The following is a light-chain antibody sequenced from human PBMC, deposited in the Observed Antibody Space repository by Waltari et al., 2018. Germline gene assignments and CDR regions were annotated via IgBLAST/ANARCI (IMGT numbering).Light chain of an antibody. CDR1: RSNIGSNHA. V-gene: IGLV1-40*01. CDR3: QSYDSGLSAPV. Sequence: QSVLTQPPSVSGAPGQRVTIPCSGSRSNIGSNHAIHWYQQLPGTAPKLLIYDDTNLPSGIPDRFSGSKSATSASLAITGLQAEDEADYYCQSYDSGLSAPVFGGGTKLTVL. CDR2: DDT. J-gene: IGLJ3*02.